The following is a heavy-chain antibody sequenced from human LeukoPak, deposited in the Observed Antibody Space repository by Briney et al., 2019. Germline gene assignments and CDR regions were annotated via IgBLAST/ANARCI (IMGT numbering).Heavy chain of an antibody. CDR3: ARLRHYNWFDP. Sequence: SETLSLTCTVSGGSISSYYWGWIRQPPGKGLEWIGSIYYSGSTNYNPSLKSRVTMSVDTSKNQFSLKLSSVTAADTAVYYCARLRHYNWFDPWGQGTLVTVSS. J-gene: IGHJ5*02. CDR1: GGSISSYY. V-gene: IGHV4-59*12. CDR2: IYYSGST.